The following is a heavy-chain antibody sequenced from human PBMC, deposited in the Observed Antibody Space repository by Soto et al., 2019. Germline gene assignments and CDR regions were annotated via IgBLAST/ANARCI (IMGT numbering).Heavy chain of an antibody. V-gene: IGHV1-69*02. D-gene: IGHD6-19*01. Sequence: QVQLVQSGAEVKKPGSSVKVSCKASGGTFSSYTISWVRQAPGQGLEWMGRIIPILGIANYAQKFQGRVTITADKSTSTAYMELSSLRSEDTAVYYCAIAVAAEDAFDIWGQGTMVTVSS. J-gene: IGHJ3*02. CDR2: IIPILGIA. CDR1: GGTFSSYT. CDR3: AIAVAAEDAFDI.